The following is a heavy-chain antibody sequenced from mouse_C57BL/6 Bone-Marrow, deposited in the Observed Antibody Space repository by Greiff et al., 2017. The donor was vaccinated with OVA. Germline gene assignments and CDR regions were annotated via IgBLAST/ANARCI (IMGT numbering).Heavy chain of an antibody. CDR3: ARRSFYYGNYSWFAY. CDR2: INPSNGGT. Sequence: QVQLQQPGAELVKPGASVKLSCKASGYTFTSYWMHWVKQRPGQGLEWIGNINPSNGGTNYNEKFKSKATLTVDKSYSTAYMQLSSLTSEDSAVYYCARRSFYYGNYSWFAYWGQGTLVTVSA. V-gene: IGHV1-53*01. CDR1: GYTFTSYW. J-gene: IGHJ3*01. D-gene: IGHD2-1*01.